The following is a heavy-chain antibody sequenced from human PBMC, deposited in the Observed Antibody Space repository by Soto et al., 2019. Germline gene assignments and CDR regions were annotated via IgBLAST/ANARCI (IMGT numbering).Heavy chain of an antibody. CDR1: GFALTTSGLG. Sequence: QITLNESGPALVKPTQTLTLTCTFAGFALTTSGLGVHWIRQSPAKALEWLAVIYGDYDKLYNPSLETRLTITHATSTNQVVFTMTNMDPVDTATYFCAHNPSYRNNWYIRDDWFDSWGQGTLVTVSS. J-gene: IGHJ5*01. CDR3: AHNPSYRNNWYIRDDWFDS. V-gene: IGHV2-5*02. CDR2: IYGDYDK. D-gene: IGHD6-13*01.